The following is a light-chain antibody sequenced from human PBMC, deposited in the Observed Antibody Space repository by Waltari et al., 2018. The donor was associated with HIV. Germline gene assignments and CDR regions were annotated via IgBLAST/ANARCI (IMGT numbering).Light chain of an antibody. J-gene: IGLJ2*01. CDR3: VAWDDSLSGVV. CDR2: TNN. V-gene: IGLV1-44*01. Sequence: QSVMTQPPSASGTPGQSVTISCSGSSSNIGNNPVNWYQQLPGTAPKLLIYTNNQRPSGVPDRFSGSRSGTSASLAISGLQSEDEADYYCVAWDDSLSGVVFGGGTKLTVL. CDR1: SSNIGNNP.